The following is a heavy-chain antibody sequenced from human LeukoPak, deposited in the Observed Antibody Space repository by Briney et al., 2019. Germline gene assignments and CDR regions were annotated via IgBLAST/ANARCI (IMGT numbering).Heavy chain of an antibody. CDR1: GYTLTELS. CDR2: FDPEDGET. Sequence: ASVKVSCKVSGYTLTELSMHWVRQAPGKGLEWMGGFDPEDGETIYAQKFQGRVTMTEDTSTDTAYMELSSLRSEDTAVYYCATLHYDILTGYYRYYYYGMDVWGKGTTVTVSS. CDR3: ATLHYDILTGYYRYYYYGMDV. D-gene: IGHD3-9*01. V-gene: IGHV1-24*01. J-gene: IGHJ6*04.